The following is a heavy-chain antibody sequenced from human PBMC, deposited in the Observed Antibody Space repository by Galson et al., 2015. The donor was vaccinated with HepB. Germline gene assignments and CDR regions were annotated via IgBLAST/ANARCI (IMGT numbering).Heavy chain of an antibody. D-gene: IGHD5-12*01. CDR2: IYSGGRP. CDR1: GFTVSNNY. CDR3: ARDPGIYDASTG. V-gene: IGHV3-66*02. J-gene: IGHJ4*02. Sequence: SLRLSCAASGFTVSNNYMSWVRQVAGKGLEWVAIIYSGGRPDYADSVKGRFTISRDNSKNTLYLQMTSLRAEDTALYYLARDPGIYDASTGWGRGTLVTVSS.